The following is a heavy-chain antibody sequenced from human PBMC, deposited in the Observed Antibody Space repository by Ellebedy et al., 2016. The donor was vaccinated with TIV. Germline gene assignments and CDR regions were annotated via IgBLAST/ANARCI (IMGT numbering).Heavy chain of an antibody. V-gene: IGHV4-59*01. J-gene: IGHJ4*02. CDR1: GGSISSYY. CDR3: ARSDRFLKQFDY. D-gene: IGHD3-3*01. Sequence: SETLSLTXTVSGGSISSYYWSWIRQPPGKGLEWIGYIYYSGSTNYNPSLKSRVTISVDTSKNQFSLKLSSVTAADTAVYYCARSDRFLKQFDYWGQGTLVTVSS. CDR2: IYYSGST.